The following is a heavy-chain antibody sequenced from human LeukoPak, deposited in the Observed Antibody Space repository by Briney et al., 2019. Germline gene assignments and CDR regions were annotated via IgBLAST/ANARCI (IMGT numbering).Heavy chain of an antibody. CDR3: ARGSKSSSPEIVVRY. V-gene: IGHV3-23*01. Sequence: PGGSLRLSCAASGFTFSSYAMSWVRQAPGKGLEWVSTISGSGGSTYYADSVKGRFTISRDNSKNMMYLQMNSLRAEDTAVYYCARGSKSSSPEIVVRYWGQGTLVTVSS. CDR2: ISGSGGST. J-gene: IGHJ4*02. D-gene: IGHD6-6*01. CDR1: GFTFSSYA.